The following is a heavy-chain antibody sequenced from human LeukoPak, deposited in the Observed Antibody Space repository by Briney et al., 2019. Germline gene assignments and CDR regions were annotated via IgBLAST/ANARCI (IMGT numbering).Heavy chain of an antibody. J-gene: IGHJ4*02. D-gene: IGHD5/OR15-5a*01. V-gene: IGHV4-59*08. CDR2: IYYSGST. Sequence: SETLSLTCTVSGGSISSYYWSWIRQPPGKGLEWIGYIYYSGSTNYNPSLKSRVTISVDTSKNQFSLKLSSVTAADTAVYYCAGVYNNFDYWGQGTLVTVSS. CDR1: GGSISSYY. CDR3: AGVYNNFDY.